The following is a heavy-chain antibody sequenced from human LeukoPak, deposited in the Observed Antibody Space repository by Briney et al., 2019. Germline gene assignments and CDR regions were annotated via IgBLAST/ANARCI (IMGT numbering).Heavy chain of an antibody. J-gene: IGHJ4*02. V-gene: IGHV3-23*01. CDR1: GFTFSSYA. D-gene: IGHD3-10*01. CDR3: AKDGPYGSGSYPLGY. Sequence: GGSLRLSCAASGFTFSSYAMSWVRQAPGKGLEWVSAISGSGGGTYYADSVKGRFTISRDNSKNTLYLQMNSLRAEDTAVYYCAKDGPYGSGSYPLGYWGQGTLVTVSS. CDR2: ISGSGGGT.